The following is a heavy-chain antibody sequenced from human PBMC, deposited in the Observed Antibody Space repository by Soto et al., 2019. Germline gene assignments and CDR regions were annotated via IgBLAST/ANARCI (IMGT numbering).Heavy chain of an antibody. CDR3: MLGSGWKDFDY. J-gene: IGHJ4*02. Sequence: QLQLQESGPGLVKPSETLSLTCTVSGGSITSSSYYWGWIRQPPGKGLEWIGNIYYRGSTYYNPSLKSRVTISVDTYKNQFSLKLSSVTAADTAVYYCMLGSGWKDFDYWGQGTLVTDSS. CDR2: IYYRGST. V-gene: IGHV4-39*01. CDR1: GGSITSSSYY. D-gene: IGHD3-22*01.